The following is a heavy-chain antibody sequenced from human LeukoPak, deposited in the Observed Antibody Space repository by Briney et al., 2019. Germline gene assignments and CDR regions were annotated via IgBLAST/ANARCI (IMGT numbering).Heavy chain of an antibody. Sequence: SETLSLTCTVSGGSISSSSYYWGWIRQPPGKGLEWIGSIYYSGSTYYNPSLKSRVTISVDTSKNQFSLKLSSVTAADTAVYYCARQRDLYHFWSGYDFDIWGQGTMVTVSS. V-gene: IGHV4-39*01. J-gene: IGHJ3*02. CDR3: ARQRDLYHFWSGYDFDI. CDR2: IYYSGST. CDR1: GGSISSSSYY. D-gene: IGHD3-3*01.